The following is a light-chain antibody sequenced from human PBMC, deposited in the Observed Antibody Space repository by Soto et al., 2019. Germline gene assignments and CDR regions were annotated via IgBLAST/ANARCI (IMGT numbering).Light chain of an antibody. J-gene: IGKJ4*01. CDR2: DVS. CDR1: QNVNSY. Sequence: EIVLTQSPATLSLSPGERATLSCRASQNVNSYLTWYQQKPGQAPRLLIYDVSNRATGIPARSSGSGSGTDFTLTISSLEPEDSAIYYCRQRRNWPLTFGGGTRVEIK. CDR3: RQRRNWPLT. V-gene: IGKV3-11*01.